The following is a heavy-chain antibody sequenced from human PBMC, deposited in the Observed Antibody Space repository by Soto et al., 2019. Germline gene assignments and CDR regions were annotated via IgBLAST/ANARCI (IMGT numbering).Heavy chain of an antibody. CDR2: ISAYNGDT. CDR1: GYTFTSYG. D-gene: IGHD6-13*01. J-gene: IGHJ4*02. V-gene: IGHV1-18*01. Sequence: QVQLVQSGAEVKKPGASVKVSCKTSGYTFTSYGISWVRQAPGQGLEWMGWISAYNGDTDYAQKFQDRVTMTTGTSTSTAYMELRSLRSDDTAVFYCVRGASSLPGFYWGQGTLVTVSS. CDR3: VRGASSLPGFY.